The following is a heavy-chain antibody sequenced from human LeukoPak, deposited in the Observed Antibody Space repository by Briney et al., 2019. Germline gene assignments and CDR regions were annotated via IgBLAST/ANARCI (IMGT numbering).Heavy chain of an antibody. CDR1: GGSISSYY. CDR2: IYYSGST. Sequence: SETLSLTCTVSGGSISSYYWSWIRQPPGKGLEWIGYIYYSGSTNYNPSLKSRVTISVDTSKNQFSLKLSSVTAADTAVYYCARDRNRQYYFDYWGQGTPVTVSS. D-gene: IGHD1-14*01. J-gene: IGHJ4*02. CDR3: ARDRNRQYYFDY. V-gene: IGHV4-59*01.